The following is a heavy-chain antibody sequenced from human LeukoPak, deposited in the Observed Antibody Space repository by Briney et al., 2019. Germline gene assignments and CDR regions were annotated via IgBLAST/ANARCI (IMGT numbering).Heavy chain of an antibody. D-gene: IGHD3/OR15-3a*01. V-gene: IGHV3-23*01. CDR2: IGGSGATT. Sequence: PGGSLRLSCEASGFSFANQGMLWVRQVQGKGLDWVSAIGGSGATTYYADSVKGRFTISRDNSKNTMYLRMNSLRADDTAVYYCAKLEGSWTDHWGQGILVNVFS. J-gene: IGHJ4*02. CDR1: GFSFANQG. CDR3: AKLEGSWTDH.